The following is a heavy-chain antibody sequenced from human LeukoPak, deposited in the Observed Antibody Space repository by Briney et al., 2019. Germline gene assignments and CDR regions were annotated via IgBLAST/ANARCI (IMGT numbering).Heavy chain of an antibody. CDR2: VSHDGRNQ. V-gene: IGHV3-30*04. J-gene: IGHJ4*02. Sequence: GRSLRLSCAASGFTFSNYAMHWVRQAPGRGLEWVAIVSHDGRNQYYAESVKGRFTISRDSSKNTVSLQMNSLRAGDSALYYCGRDPSARVTIDFWGQGTLVTVSS. CDR1: GFTFSNYA. D-gene: IGHD5-24*01. CDR3: GRDPSARVTIDF.